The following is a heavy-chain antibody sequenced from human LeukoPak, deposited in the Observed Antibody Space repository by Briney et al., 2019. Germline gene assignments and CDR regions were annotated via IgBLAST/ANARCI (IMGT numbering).Heavy chain of an antibody. V-gene: IGHV1-24*01. D-gene: IGHD3-10*01. Sequence: ASVKVSCKVSGYTLTELSMHWVRQAPGKGLEWMGGFDPEDGETIYAQKFQGRVTMTEDTSTDTAYMELSSLRSEDTAVYYCATEDANYYGSGSLVPWGQGTLVTVSS. CDR3: ATEDANYYGSGSLVP. J-gene: IGHJ5*02. CDR2: FDPEDGET. CDR1: GYTLTELS.